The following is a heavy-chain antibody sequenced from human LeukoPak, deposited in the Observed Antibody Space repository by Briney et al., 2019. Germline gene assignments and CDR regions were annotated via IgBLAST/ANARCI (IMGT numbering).Heavy chain of an antibody. V-gene: IGHV1-46*03. J-gene: IGHJ6*03. Sequence: ASVKVSCKASGYTFTSYYMHWVRQAPGQGLEWMGIINPSGGSTSYAQKFQGRVTMTRDTSTSTVYMELSSLRSEDTAVYYCARDIVVVPAAKIREGVPEGYYYYYYMDVWGKGTTVTVSS. CDR1: GYTFTSYY. CDR2: INPSGGST. CDR3: ARDIVVVPAAKIREGVPEGYYYYYYMDV. D-gene: IGHD2-2*01.